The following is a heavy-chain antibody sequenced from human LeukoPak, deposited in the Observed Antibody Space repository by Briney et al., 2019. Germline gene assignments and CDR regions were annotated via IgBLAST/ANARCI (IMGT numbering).Heavy chain of an antibody. V-gene: IGHV1-2*02. CDR2: ISPNSGST. D-gene: IGHD6-6*01. J-gene: IGHJ5*02. CDR1: GYTFTGYY. CDR3: ARSNIAVRRGDNWFDP. Sequence: ASVKVSCKASGYTFTGYYSHWVRQPPGQGLEWMGWISPNSGSTNYAQKFQGRVTMTRDTSISTAYMELSRLISDDTAVYYCARSNIAVRRGDNWFDPWGQGTLVTVSS.